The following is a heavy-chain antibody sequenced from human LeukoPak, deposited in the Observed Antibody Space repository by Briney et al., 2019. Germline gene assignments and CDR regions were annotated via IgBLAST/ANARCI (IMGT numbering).Heavy chain of an antibody. J-gene: IGHJ4*02. D-gene: IGHD2-21*02. CDR2: IIPILGIA. V-gene: IGHV1-69*04. Sequence: SVKVSCKASGGTFSSYAISWVRQAPGQGLEWMGRIIPILGIANYAQKFQGRVTITADKSTSTAYMELSSLRSEDTAVYYCARGAAYCGGDCYFHWGQGTLVTVSS. CDR1: GGTFSSYA. CDR3: ARGAAYCGGDCYFH.